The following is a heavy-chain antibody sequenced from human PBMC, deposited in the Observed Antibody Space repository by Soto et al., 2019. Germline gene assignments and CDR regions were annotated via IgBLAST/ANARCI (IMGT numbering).Heavy chain of an antibody. D-gene: IGHD3-22*01. Sequence: EVQLVESGGGLVQPGGSLRLSCAASGFTFRHYYMYWVRQAPGKGLVWVSRINTDGTSVDYADSVKGRFTTSRDNAKNTLFLQMTSLRGDDTAVYYCARAQAPYFDTSGSTDALDVWGQGTVVTVSS. J-gene: IGHJ3*01. V-gene: IGHV3-74*01. CDR2: INTDGTSV. CDR1: GFTFRHYY. CDR3: ARAQAPYFDTSGSTDALDV.